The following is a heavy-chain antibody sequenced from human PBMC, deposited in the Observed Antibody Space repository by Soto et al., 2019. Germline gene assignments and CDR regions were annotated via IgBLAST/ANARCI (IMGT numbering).Heavy chain of an antibody. CDR2: INSDASVT. J-gene: IGHJ4*02. CDR3: ARVPNQQAIGPFFVK. CDR1: GFTFSGFW. D-gene: IGHD2-21*01. Sequence: EVQLVESGGGLVQPGGSLRLSCAASGFTFSGFWMHWVRQAPGKGLVWVSRINSDASVTAYAASVKGRFTISRDNAKKMLFLQMNSLRAEDTAVYYCARVPNQQAIGPFFVKWGQGTQVTVSS. V-gene: IGHV3-74*01.